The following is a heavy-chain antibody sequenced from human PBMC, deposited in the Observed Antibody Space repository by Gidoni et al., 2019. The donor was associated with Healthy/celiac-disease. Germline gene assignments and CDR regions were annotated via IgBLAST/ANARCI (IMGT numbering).Heavy chain of an antibody. CDR1: DNNFTSYG. Sequence: QVQLVQSGAEGKKPGASVKVPCKAADNNFTSYGISWVRQAPGQGLEWRGWISAYKCNPNYALRLQGRVTLTTDTSTSTAYMELRSLRSDDTAVYYCARDPGLEQQLVFSGGKKGRFDYWGQGTLVTVSS. V-gene: IGHV1-18*01. J-gene: IGHJ4*02. D-gene: IGHD6-13*01. CDR2: ISAYKCNP. CDR3: ARDPGLEQQLVFSGGKKGRFDY.